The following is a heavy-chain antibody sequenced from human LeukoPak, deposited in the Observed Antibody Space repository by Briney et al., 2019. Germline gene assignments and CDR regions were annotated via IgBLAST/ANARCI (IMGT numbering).Heavy chain of an antibody. D-gene: IGHD3-10*01. CDR2: INPNSGGT. Sequence: ASVKVSCKASGYTFTGYYMHWVRQAPGQGLEWMGWINPNSGGTNYAQKFQGRVTMTRDTSISTAYMELSRLRSDDTAVYYCAKDSLVLGSGIDWFDPWGQGTLVTVSS. CDR1: GYTFTGYY. J-gene: IGHJ5*02. V-gene: IGHV1-2*02. CDR3: AKDSLVLGSGIDWFDP.